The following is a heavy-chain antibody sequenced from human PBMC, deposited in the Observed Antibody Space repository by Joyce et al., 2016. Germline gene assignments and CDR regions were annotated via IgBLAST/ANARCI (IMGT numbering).Heavy chain of an antibody. CDR2: ISISSSYI. CDR1: GFTFSSYS. J-gene: IGHJ4*02. D-gene: IGHD2-8*01. Sequence: EVQLVESGGGLVESGGSLRLSCAASGFTFSSYSMNWVRQAPGKGLGWVSSISISSSYIYYADSVKGRFTISRDDAENSLYLQMHSLRVDDTAVYYCARDRAMVSRFDYWGQGTLVTVSS. CDR3: ARDRAMVSRFDY. V-gene: IGHV3-21*01.